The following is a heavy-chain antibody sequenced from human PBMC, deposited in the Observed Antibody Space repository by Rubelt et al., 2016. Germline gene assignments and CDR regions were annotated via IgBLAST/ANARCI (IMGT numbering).Heavy chain of an antibody. CDR2: DGGTT. J-gene: IGHJ4*02. Sequence: DGGTTDYAAPVKGRFTISRDDSKTTLYLQMNSLKTEDTAVYYCTTDEGWDWGQGTLVTVSS. V-gene: IGHV3-15*01. CDR3: TTDEGWD. D-gene: IGHD6-19*01.